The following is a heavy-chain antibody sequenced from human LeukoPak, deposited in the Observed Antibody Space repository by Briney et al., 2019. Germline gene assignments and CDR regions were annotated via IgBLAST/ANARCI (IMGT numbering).Heavy chain of an antibody. CDR3: TTAGEYSYGTMTY. Sequence: PGGSLRLSCAVSGFTFTNAWMSWVRQAPGKGLEWVGRIKSKTDGGTTDYAVPVKGRFTISRDDSTNTLNLQMNSLESEDTAVYYCTTAGEYSYGTMTYWGQGTLVTVSS. D-gene: IGHD5-18*01. J-gene: IGHJ4*02. CDR2: IKSKTDGGTT. V-gene: IGHV3-15*01. CDR1: GFTFTNAW.